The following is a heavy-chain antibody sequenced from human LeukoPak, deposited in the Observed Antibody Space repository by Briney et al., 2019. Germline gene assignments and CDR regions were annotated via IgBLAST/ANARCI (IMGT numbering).Heavy chain of an antibody. CDR1: GFTFSSYA. J-gene: IGHJ5*02. V-gene: IGHV3-33*08. CDR2: IWYDGSNK. Sequence: PGGSLRLSCAASGFTFSSYAMSWVRQAPGKGLEWVAVIWYDGSNKYYADSVKGRFTISRDNSKNTLYLQMNSLRAEDTAVYYCAREASIAARLRRNNWFDPWGQGTLVTVSS. CDR3: AREASIAARLRRNNWFDP. D-gene: IGHD6-6*01.